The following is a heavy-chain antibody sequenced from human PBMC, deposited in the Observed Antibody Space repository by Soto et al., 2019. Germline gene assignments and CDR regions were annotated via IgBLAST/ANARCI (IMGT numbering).Heavy chain of an antibody. Sequence: SETLSLTCGVSGVSISSNVWWSWVRQSPGKRLEWIAEIYHSGGITYNPSFRSRVIISVGKSKNQFSLELTSLTAADTAMYYCARLVRVVVNEEVHWTFDLWGRGTQVTVSS. V-gene: IGHV4-4*02. CDR1: GVSISSNVW. CDR2: IYHSGGI. D-gene: IGHD2-2*01. J-gene: IGHJ2*01. CDR3: ARLVRVVVNEEVHWTFDL.